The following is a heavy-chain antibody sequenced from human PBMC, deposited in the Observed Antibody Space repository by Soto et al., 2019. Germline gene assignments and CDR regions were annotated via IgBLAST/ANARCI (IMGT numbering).Heavy chain of an antibody. D-gene: IGHD3-22*01. V-gene: IGHV3-33*01. CDR1: GFTFSSYG. CDR3: ARDPGHYYDSSGPIDY. J-gene: IGHJ4*02. CDR2: IWYDGSNK. Sequence: GGSLRLSCAASGFTFSSYGMHWVRQAPGKGLEWVAVIWYDGSNKYYADSVKGRFTISRDNSKNTLYLQMNSLRAEDTAVYYCARDPGHYYDSSGPIDYWGQGTLVTVSS.